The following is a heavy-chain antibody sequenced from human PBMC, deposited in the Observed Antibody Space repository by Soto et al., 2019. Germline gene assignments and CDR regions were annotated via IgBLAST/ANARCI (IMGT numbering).Heavy chain of an antibody. Sequence: QVQLVQSGAEVKKPGASVKVSCKASGYTFTSYAMHWVRQAPGQRLEWMGWINAGNGNTKYSQKFQGRGTITRDTSASTAYMELSSLRSEETAVYYCCTGSGLNSFDPWGQGTLVTVSS. V-gene: IGHV1-3*01. J-gene: IGHJ5*02. D-gene: IGHD2-8*02. CDR1: GYTFTSYA. CDR3: CTGSGLNSFDP. CDR2: INAGNGNT.